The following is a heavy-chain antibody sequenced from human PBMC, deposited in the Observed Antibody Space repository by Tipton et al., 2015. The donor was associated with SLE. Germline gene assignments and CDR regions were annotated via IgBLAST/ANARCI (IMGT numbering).Heavy chain of an antibody. V-gene: IGHV6-1*01. Sequence: GLVKPSQTLSLTCAISGDSVSSNSAAWNWIRQSPSRGLEWLGRTYYMSKWYKYYADSVKGRFTISRDNSKNTLYLQMNSLRAEDTAVYYCARDLVGRDWYFDLWGRGTLVTVSS. D-gene: IGHD1-26*01. CDR1: GDSVSSNSAA. CDR3: ARDLVGRDWYFDL. J-gene: IGHJ2*01. CDR2: TYYMSKWYK.